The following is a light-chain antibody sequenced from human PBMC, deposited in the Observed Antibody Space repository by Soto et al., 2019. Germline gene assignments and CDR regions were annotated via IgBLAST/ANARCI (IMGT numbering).Light chain of an antibody. Sequence: DIQMPPSPSSLSASVGDRVTITCRASQAIDNYLHWYQHKPGNDPELLILAASIVQSGVPSRFSGGGFGTDFSLTISSLHPEDFATYYCQQSYRTPLTFGGGTKVEI. CDR3: QQSYRTPLT. V-gene: IGKV1-39*01. CDR1: QAIDNY. CDR2: AAS. J-gene: IGKJ4*01.